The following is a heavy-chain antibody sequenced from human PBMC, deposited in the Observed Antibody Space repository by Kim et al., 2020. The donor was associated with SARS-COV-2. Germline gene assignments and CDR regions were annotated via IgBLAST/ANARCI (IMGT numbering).Heavy chain of an antibody. J-gene: IGHJ2*01. CDR1: GYTFTSYY. CDR3: ARDHIYGDYGYWYFDL. D-gene: IGHD4-17*01. Sequence: ASVKVSCKASGYTFTSYYMHWVRQAPGQGLEWMGIINPSGGSTSYAQKFQGRVTMTRDTSTSTVYMELSSLRSEDTAVYYCARDHIYGDYGYWYFDLWGRGTLVTVSS. V-gene: IGHV1-46*01. CDR2: INPSGGST.